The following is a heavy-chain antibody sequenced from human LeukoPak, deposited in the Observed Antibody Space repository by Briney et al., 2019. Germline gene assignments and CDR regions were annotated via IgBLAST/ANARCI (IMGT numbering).Heavy chain of an antibody. D-gene: IGHD1-26*01. J-gene: IGHJ4*02. CDR2: IKSKTDGGTT. V-gene: IGHV3-15*01. CDR1: GFTFSNAW. Sequence: GVSLRLSCAASGFTFSNAWMNWVRQAPGKGLEWVGRIKSKTDGGTTDYAAPVKGRFTISRDDSTNTLFLQMNSLKTEDTALYYCTRIIKSGRFDYWGQGTLVTVSS. CDR3: TRIIKSGRFDY.